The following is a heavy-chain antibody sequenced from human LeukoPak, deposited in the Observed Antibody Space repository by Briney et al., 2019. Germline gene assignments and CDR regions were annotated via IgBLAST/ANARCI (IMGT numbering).Heavy chain of an antibody. CDR3: ARVEPHYYYYYMDV. CDR1: GGSISSSNW. D-gene: IGHD5-24*01. V-gene: IGHV4-4*02. Sequence: PSETLSLTCTVSGGSISSSNWWSWVRQPPGKGLEWIGEIYHSGSTNYNPSLKSRVTISVDTSKNQFSLKLSSVTAADTAVYYCARVEPHYYYYYMDVWGKGTTVTVSS. J-gene: IGHJ6*03. CDR2: IYHSGST.